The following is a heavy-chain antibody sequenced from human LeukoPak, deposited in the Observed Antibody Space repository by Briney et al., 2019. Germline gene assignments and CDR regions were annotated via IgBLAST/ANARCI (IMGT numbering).Heavy chain of an antibody. J-gene: IGHJ4*02. CDR2: IYYSGST. Sequence: SETLSLTCSVSGGSISSSSYYWGWIRQPPGKGLEWIGSIYYSGSTYYNPSLKSRVTISVDTSKNQFSLRLSSVTAADTAVHYCARQHIAAAGQADDYWGQGTLVTVSS. CDR1: GGSISSSSYY. D-gene: IGHD6-13*01. CDR3: ARQHIAAAGQADDY. V-gene: IGHV4-39*01.